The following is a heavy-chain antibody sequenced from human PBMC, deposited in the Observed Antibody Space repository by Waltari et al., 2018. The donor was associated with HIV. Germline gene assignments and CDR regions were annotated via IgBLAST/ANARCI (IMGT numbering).Heavy chain of an antibody. V-gene: IGHV1-3*01. CDR1: GYTFSTFA. D-gene: IGHD3-22*01. CDR3: VREKKGIGVYYAMDV. Sequence: QIQLVQPGAEVKKPGASVKVPCTASGYTFSTFAMHWVRQAPGQRLEWMGWINAGNGNTKYSQNFQDRVTITRDTSASTAYMELSSLRSEDTALYYCVREKKGIGVYYAMDVWGQGTAVTVSS. J-gene: IGHJ6*02. CDR2: INAGNGNT.